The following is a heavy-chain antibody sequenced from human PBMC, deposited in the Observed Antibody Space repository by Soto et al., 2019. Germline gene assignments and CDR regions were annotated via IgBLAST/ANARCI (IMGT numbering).Heavy chain of an antibody. CDR2: INAGNGNT. J-gene: IGHJ4*02. CDR1: GYTFTSYP. D-gene: IGHD4-17*01. CDR3: ARRASGLYGDYVPYYFDY. Sequence: ASVKVSCKASGYTFTSYPMHWVRQAPGQRLEWMGWINAGNGNTKYSQKFQGRVTITRDTSASTAYMELSSLRSEDTAVYYCARRASGLYGDYVPYYFDYWGQGTLVTVSS. V-gene: IGHV1-3*01.